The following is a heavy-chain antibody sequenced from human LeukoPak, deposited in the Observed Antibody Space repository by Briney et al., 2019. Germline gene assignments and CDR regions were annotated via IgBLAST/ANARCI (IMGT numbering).Heavy chain of an antibody. CDR1: GYTFTSYD. Sequence: GASVKVSCKASGYTFTSYDINWVRQATGQGLEWMGWMNPNSGNTGYAQKFQGRVTMTRNTSISTAYMELSSLRSEDTAVYYCARGIPSYGDYRGDYWGQGTLVAVSS. J-gene: IGHJ4*02. V-gene: IGHV1-8*01. CDR2: MNPNSGNT. CDR3: ARGIPSYGDYRGDY. D-gene: IGHD4-17*01.